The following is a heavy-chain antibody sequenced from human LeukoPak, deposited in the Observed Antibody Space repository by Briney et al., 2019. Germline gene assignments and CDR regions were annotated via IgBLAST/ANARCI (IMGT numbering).Heavy chain of an antibody. CDR1: GYSISSGYY. V-gene: IGHV4-38-2*02. D-gene: IGHD1-26*01. Sequence: PSETLSLTCTVSGYSISSGYYWGWIRQPPGKGLEWIGSIYHSGSTYYNPSLKSRVTISVDTSKNQFSLKLSSVTAADTAVYYCARAGYSGSHINNWFDPWGQGTLVTVSS. CDR2: IYHSGST. J-gene: IGHJ5*02. CDR3: ARAGYSGSHINNWFDP.